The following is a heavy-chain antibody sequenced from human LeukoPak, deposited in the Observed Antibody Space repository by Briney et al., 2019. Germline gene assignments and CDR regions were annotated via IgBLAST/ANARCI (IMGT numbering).Heavy chain of an antibody. CDR2: ISAYNGDT. CDR1: GYTFTSYG. Sequence: ASVKVSCKASGYTFTSYGISWVRQAPGQGLEWMGWISAYNGDTNYAQKLQGRVTMTTDTSTSTAYMELRSLRSDDTAVYYCARGGPAPHRITLIVVASSTDAFDIWGQGTMVTLSS. D-gene: IGHD3-22*01. V-gene: IGHV1-18*01. J-gene: IGHJ3*02. CDR3: ARGGPAPHRITLIVVASSTDAFDI.